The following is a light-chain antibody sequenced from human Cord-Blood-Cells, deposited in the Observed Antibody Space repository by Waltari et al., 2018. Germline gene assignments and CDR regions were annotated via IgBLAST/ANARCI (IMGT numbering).Light chain of an antibody. Sequence: QSALTQPASVSGSPGQSITISCTGTSSDVGGYNYGSWYQQHPGKAPKRMIYDVSNRPSGVSNRFSGSKSGNTAALTISGLQAEDEADYYCSSYTSSSTLVVFGTGTKVTVL. CDR3: SSYTSSSTLVV. J-gene: IGLJ1*01. V-gene: IGLV2-14*01. CDR1: SSDVGGYNY. CDR2: DVS.